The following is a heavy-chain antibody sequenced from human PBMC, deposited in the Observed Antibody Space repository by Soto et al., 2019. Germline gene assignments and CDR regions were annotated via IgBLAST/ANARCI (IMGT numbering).Heavy chain of an antibody. CDR2: ISGRGTTT. V-gene: IGHV3-48*02. D-gene: IGHD2-2*01. CDR3: ARLGYCSSATCKYYFYYYGMDV. CDR1: GFSFGSYS. Sequence: LXLFCAASGFSFGSYSMNWVRQAPGKGLEWVSFISGRGTTTYYADSVRGRFTVSRDNAKNSLSLEVNSLRDEDTAVYYCARLGYCSSATCKYYFYYYGMDVWGQGTKVTVYS. J-gene: IGHJ6*02.